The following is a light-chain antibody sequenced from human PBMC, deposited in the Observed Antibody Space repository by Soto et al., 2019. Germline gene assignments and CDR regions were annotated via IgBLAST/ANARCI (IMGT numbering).Light chain of an antibody. Sequence: DIQMTQSPSSLSASIGDRVTITCQASQAIRNYLNWYQQKPGKAPKLLIYGASHLETGVPSRFSVSGSGTDFTFSISSLQPEDIATYYCQQYDNLPLTFGQGTRLDI. CDR2: GAS. J-gene: IGKJ5*01. CDR3: QQYDNLPLT. V-gene: IGKV1-33*01. CDR1: QAIRNY.